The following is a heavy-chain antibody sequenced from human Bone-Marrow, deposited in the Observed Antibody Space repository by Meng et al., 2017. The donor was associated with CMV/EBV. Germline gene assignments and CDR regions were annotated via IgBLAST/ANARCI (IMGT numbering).Heavy chain of an antibody. D-gene: IGHD6-13*01. V-gene: IGHV1-2*02. CDR1: GYTFTGYY. CDR2: INPNSGGT. J-gene: IGHJ4*02. Sequence: ASVKVSCKASGYTFTGYYMHWVRQAPGQGLEWMGWINPNSGGTNYAQKFQGRVTMTRDTSISTAYMELSSLRSEDTAVYYCARERGRQQLVVDYWGQGTLVTVSS. CDR3: ARERGRQQLVVDY.